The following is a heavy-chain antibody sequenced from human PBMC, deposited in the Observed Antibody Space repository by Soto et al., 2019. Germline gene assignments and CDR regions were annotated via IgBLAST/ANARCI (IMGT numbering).Heavy chain of an antibody. CDR1: GFTFSSYW. Sequence: GGSLRLSCAASGFTFSSYWMSWVRQAPGKGLEWVANIKQDGSEKYYVDSVKGRFTISRDNAKNSLYLQMNSLRAEDTAVYYCARVSGPMITFGGVIVIPPYYFDFWGQGTLVTVSS. CDR3: ARVSGPMITFGGVIVIPPYYFDF. D-gene: IGHD3-16*02. V-gene: IGHV3-7*05. CDR2: IKQDGSEK. J-gene: IGHJ4*02.